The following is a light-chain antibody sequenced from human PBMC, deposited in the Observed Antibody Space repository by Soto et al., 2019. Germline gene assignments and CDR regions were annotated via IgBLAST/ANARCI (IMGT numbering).Light chain of an antibody. Sequence: AXXXDRVTXTCRASQSISSYLNWYQQKPGKAPKLLIYAASSLQSGVPSRFSGSGSGTDFTLTISSLQPEDFATYYCQQSYSTLTFGPGTKVDIK. CDR3: QQSYSTLT. V-gene: IGKV1-39*01. CDR1: QSISSY. CDR2: AAS. J-gene: IGKJ3*01.